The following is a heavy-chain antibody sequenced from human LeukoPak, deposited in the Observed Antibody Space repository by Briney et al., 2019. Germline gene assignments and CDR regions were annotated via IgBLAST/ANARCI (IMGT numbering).Heavy chain of an antibody. Sequence: GGSLRLSCAASGFTFSNAWMSWVRQPPGKGLEWVGRIKSKTDGGTTDYAAPVKGRFTISRDDSKNTLYLQMNSLKTEDTAVYYCTTIAVAGTFDYWGQGTLVTVSS. D-gene: IGHD6-19*01. J-gene: IGHJ4*02. V-gene: IGHV3-15*01. CDR3: TTIAVAGTFDY. CDR1: GFTFSNAW. CDR2: IKSKTDGGTT.